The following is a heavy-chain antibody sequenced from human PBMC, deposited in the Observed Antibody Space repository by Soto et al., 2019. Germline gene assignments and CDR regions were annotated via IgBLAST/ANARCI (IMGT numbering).Heavy chain of an antibody. CDR2: IYPGDSDT. J-gene: IGHJ5*02. CDR1: GYTFTSHW. D-gene: IGHD2-8*02. Sequence: PXESLKISCMGSGYTFTSHWIGWVRQMPGKGLEGMWIIYPGDSDTRYSPSFQGQVTISADKSIRTAYLQWNSLKDADTAMYYCVRVGLVASNRLTNGCFDPWGQGSLVTVSS. CDR3: VRVGLVASNRLTNGCFDP. V-gene: IGHV5-51*01.